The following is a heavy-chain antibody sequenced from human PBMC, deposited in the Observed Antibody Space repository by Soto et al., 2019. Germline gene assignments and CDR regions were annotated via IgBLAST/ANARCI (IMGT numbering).Heavy chain of an antibody. CDR2: ISYSGAT. CDR1: GGSVSGDQNY. Sequence: QVQLQESGPGLVKPSETLSLTCSVSGGSVSGDQNYWSWIRQSPGKGLEWIGFISYSGATIYNPSLKSRRTISVDRSKNQFSLRLSSVTASDTALYYCATSPRFAFDFWGQGTTVIVSS. J-gene: IGHJ3*01. D-gene: IGHD3-16*01. V-gene: IGHV4-61*01. CDR3: ATSPRFAFDF.